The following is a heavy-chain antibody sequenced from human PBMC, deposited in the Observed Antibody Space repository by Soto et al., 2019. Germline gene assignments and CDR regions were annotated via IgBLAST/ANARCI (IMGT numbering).Heavy chain of an antibody. CDR2: ISGSGGST. J-gene: IGHJ4*02. V-gene: IGHV3-23*01. D-gene: IGHD3-3*01. Sequence: GSLRLSCAASGFTFSSYAMSWVRQAPGKGLEWVSAISGSGGSTYYADSVKGRFTISRDNSKNTLYLQMNSLRAEDTAVYYCAKKRSYDFWSGYYFDYWGQGTLVTVSS. CDR3: AKKRSYDFWSGYYFDY. CDR1: GFTFSSYA.